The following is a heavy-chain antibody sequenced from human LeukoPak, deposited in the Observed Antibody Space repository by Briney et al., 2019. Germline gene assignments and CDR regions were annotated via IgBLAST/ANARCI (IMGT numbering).Heavy chain of an antibody. Sequence: GGSLRLSCAASGFTFSSYGMSWVRQAPGKGLEWVANIKQDGSEEYYVDSVKGRFTISRDNAKNSLYLQMNSLRAEDTAVYYCARGPTPYDIPNYFDYWGQGTLVTVSS. CDR2: IKQDGSEE. V-gene: IGHV3-7*01. CDR1: GFTFSSYG. CDR3: ARGPTPYDIPNYFDY. D-gene: IGHD3-9*01. J-gene: IGHJ4*02.